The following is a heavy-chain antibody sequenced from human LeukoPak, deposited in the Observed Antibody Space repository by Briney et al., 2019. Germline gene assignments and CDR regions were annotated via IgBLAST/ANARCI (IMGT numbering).Heavy chain of an antibody. CDR3: AKDPISYYYDSSGYRNSYWYFDL. J-gene: IGHJ2*01. Sequence: GGSLRLSCAASGFTFSDYALSWVRQTPGKGLEWVAATTGSSGDTYHADSVKGRFTISRDNSKNTLYLQMNSLRAEDTAVYYCAKDPISYYYDSSGYRNSYWYFDLWGRGTLVTVSS. V-gene: IGHV3-23*01. CDR2: TTGSSGDT. D-gene: IGHD3-22*01. CDR1: GFTFSDYA.